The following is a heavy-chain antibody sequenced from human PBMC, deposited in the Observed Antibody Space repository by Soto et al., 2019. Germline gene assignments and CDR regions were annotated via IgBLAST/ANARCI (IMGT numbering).Heavy chain of an antibody. J-gene: IGHJ4*02. Sequence: PSETLSLTCTVSGGSISSYYWSWIRQPPGKGLEWIGYIYNSGSIKYNPSLKSRVIISVDMSKNQFSLKLSSVTAADTAVYYCARHNTFTVADSWGQGTLVTVSS. CDR3: ARHNTFTVADS. CDR2: IYNSGSI. CDR1: GGSISSYY. V-gene: IGHV4-59*08. D-gene: IGHD4-17*01.